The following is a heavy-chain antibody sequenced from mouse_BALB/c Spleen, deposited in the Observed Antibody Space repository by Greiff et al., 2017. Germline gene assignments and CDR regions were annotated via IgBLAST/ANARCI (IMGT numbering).Heavy chain of an antibody. J-gene: IGHJ4*01. D-gene: IGHD2-3*01. V-gene: IGHV5-9-4*01. Sequence: EVQLQQSGGGLVKPGGSLKLSCAASGFTFSSYAMSWVRQSPEKRLEWVAEISSGGSYTYYPDTVTGRFTISRDNAKNTLYLEMSSLRSEDTAMYYCARDGYYSYYAMDYWGQGTSVTVSS. CDR1: GFTFSSYA. CDR3: ARDGYYSYYAMDY. CDR2: ISSGGSYT.